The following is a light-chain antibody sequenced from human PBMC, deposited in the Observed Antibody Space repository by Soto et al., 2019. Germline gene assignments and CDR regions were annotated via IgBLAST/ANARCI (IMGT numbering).Light chain of an antibody. CDR2: GAS. J-gene: IGKJ1*01. CDR1: QSVRSNY. Sequence: EIVLTQSPGTLSLSPGERATLSCRASQSVRSNYLAWYRQTPGQAPRLLMYGASNRATGIPDRFSGSGSGTDFTIIISRLEPEDSALYYCQQYGSSPWTFGQGTKVEIK. V-gene: IGKV3-20*01. CDR3: QQYGSSPWT.